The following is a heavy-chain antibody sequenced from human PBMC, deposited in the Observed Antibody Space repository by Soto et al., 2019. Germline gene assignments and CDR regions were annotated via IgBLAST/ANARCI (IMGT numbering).Heavy chain of an antibody. D-gene: IGHD3-3*01. CDR2: IKSKTDGGTT. Sequence: PGGSLRLSCAASGFTFSNAWMSWVRQAPGKGLEWVGRIKSKTDGGTTDYAAPVKGRFTISRDDSKNTLYLQMNSLKTEDTAVYYCTTDRYDFWSGYHYGMDVWGQGTTVTVSS. CDR3: TTDRYDFWSGYHYGMDV. CDR1: GFTFSNAW. J-gene: IGHJ6*02. V-gene: IGHV3-15*01.